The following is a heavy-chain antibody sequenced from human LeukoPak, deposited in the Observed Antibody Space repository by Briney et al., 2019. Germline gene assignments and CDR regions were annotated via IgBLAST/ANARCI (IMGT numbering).Heavy chain of an antibody. CDR3: ARAAPHYYGSGSYHDY. Sequence: SETLSLTCTVSGGSISSSSYYWGWIRQPPWKGLEWIRRIYYSGSTYYNPSLKSRVTISVDTSKNQFSLKLSSVTAADTAVYYCARAAPHYYGSGSYHDYWGQGALVTVSS. CDR1: GGSISSSSYY. CDR2: IYYSGST. D-gene: IGHD3-10*01. J-gene: IGHJ4*02. V-gene: IGHV4-39*07.